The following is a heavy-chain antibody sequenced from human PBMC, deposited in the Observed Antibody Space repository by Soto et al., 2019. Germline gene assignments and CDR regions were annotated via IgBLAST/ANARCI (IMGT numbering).Heavy chain of an antibody. J-gene: IGHJ4*02. V-gene: IGHV4-59*08. Sequence: SETLSLTCAVSGGSISYNYWSWIRQPPGKGLEWIGYIYYSGSTNYNPSLKGRVTISVDTSRNQFSLKLRSVTAADTAVYYCARHCAAGAPYFDYWGQGTLVTVSS. CDR3: ARHCAAGAPYFDY. CDR2: IYYSGST. CDR1: GGSISYNY. D-gene: IGHD6-13*01.